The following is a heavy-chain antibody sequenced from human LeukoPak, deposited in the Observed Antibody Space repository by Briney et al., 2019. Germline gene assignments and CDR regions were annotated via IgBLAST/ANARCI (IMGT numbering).Heavy chain of an antibody. CDR1: GVSLSSYY. CDR2: IHTSGST. CDR3: ARGGYYYDSSGYYSLDY. J-gene: IGHJ4*02. V-gene: IGHV4-4*07. D-gene: IGHD3-22*01. Sequence: SETLSLTCTVSGVSLSSYYWSWIRQPAGKGLEGIGRIHTSGSTNYNPSLKSRVTMSVDTSKNQFSLKLSSVTAADTAVYYCARGGYYYDSSGYYSLDYWGQGTLVTVSS.